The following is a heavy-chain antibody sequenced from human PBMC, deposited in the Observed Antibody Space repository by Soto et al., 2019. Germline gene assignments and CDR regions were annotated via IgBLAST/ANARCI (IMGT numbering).Heavy chain of an antibody. V-gene: IGHV1-8*01. J-gene: IGHJ6*02. Sequence: QAHLEQSGAELKRPGASVKVSCKASGYTFSDFDINWLRQASGHGPEWMGWMNDKSGDTFFAQRFQGKFNMTWDTSLSTAYMEVGSLTSDDTAIYYCARGNPFNYAGFDVWGQGTTVAVSS. D-gene: IGHD3-16*01. CDR1: GYTFSDFD. CDR2: MNDKSGDT. CDR3: ARGNPFNYAGFDV.